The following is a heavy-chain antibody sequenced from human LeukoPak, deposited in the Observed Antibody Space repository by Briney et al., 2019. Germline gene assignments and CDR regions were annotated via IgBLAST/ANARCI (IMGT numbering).Heavy chain of an antibody. V-gene: IGHV4-39*07. CDR2: IYYSGST. CDR1: GGSISSSSYY. Sequence: SETLSLTCTVSGGSISSSSYYWGWIRQPPGKGLEWIGSIYYSGSTYYNPSLKSRVTISVDTSKNQFSLKLSSVTAADTAVYYCARATISTTYYDFWSGYFLFDYWGQGTLVTVSS. D-gene: IGHD3-3*01. CDR3: ARATISTTYYDFWSGYFLFDY. J-gene: IGHJ4*02.